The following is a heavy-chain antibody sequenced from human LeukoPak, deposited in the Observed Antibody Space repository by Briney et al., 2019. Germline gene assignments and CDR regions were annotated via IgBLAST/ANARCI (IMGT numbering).Heavy chain of an antibody. CDR1: GLTFSSHV. V-gene: IGHV3-23*01. CDR3: AKDYRSSWYRGGAFDH. Sequence: GGSLRLSCAASGLTFSSHVMSWVRQVPGKGLEWVSGIGGSDGSTYYADSVKGRFTISRDNSKSTLYLQMYSLRAEDTAVYYCAKDYRSSWYRGGAFDHWGQGTLVTVSS. CDR2: IGGSDGST. D-gene: IGHD6-13*01. J-gene: IGHJ4*02.